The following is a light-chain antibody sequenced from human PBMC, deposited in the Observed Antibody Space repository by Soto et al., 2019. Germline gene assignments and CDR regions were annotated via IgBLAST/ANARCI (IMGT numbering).Light chain of an antibody. CDR1: QSVSSN. CDR3: QQYGSSPRT. V-gene: IGKV3-20*01. CDR2: GAS. Sequence: ILMPQSPATPSVSPGERATLSCRASQSVSSNLAWYQQKPGQAPTLLIYGASTRATGIPDRFSGSGSGTDFTLTISRLEPEDFAVYYCQQYGSSPRTFGQGTKVDIK. J-gene: IGKJ1*01.